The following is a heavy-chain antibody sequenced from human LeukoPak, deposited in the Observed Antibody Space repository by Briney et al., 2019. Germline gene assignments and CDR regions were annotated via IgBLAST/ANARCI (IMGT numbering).Heavy chain of an antibody. D-gene: IGHD3-22*01. CDR1: GDSISRYY. Sequence: SETLSLTCTVSGDSISRYYWTWIRQPPGKGLEWIGYMFYSGSTTYNPSLKSRITISVDTSKNQFSLKLRSVTAADTAVYYCASLSYYYNNSGFRDYHYYMDVWGKGTTVNVFS. CDR3: ASLSYYYNNSGFRDYHYYMDV. J-gene: IGHJ6*03. CDR2: MFYSGST. V-gene: IGHV4-59*08.